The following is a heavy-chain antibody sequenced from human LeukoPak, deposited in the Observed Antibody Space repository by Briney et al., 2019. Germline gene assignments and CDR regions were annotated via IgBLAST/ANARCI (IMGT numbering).Heavy chain of an antibody. CDR2: ISAYNGNT. CDR3: ARDAYYDFWSGYNYYGMDV. Sequence: ASVKVSCKASGYTFTSYGISWVRQAPGQGLEWMGWISAYNGNTNYAQKLQGRVTMTTDTSTSTAYMELRSLRSDDTAVYYCARDAYYDFWSGYNYYGMDVWGQGTTVTVSS. D-gene: IGHD3-3*01. J-gene: IGHJ6*02. V-gene: IGHV1-18*01. CDR1: GYTFTSYG.